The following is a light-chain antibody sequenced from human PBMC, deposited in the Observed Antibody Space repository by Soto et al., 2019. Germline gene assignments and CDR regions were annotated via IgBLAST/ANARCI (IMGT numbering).Light chain of an antibody. CDR1: QSVSSGY. J-gene: IGKJ2*01. CDR2: SAS. V-gene: IGKV3-20*01. CDR3: QQYYNWPPYT. Sequence: EIVLTQSPGTLSLSPGEGATLSCRASQSVSSGYLAWYQQKPGQTPRLLIYSASSRATGIPDRFSGSGSGTDFTLTISRLEPEDFAVYYCQQYYNWPPYTFGQGTKLEIK.